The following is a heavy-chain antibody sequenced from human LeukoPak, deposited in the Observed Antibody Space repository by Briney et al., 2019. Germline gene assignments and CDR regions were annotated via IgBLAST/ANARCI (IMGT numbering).Heavy chain of an antibody. D-gene: IGHD2-15*01. CDR2: IHYSGST. CDR3: ARGYCSGSSCYSYYYYNYMDV. V-gene: IGHV4-39*07. Sequence: SETLSLTCTVSGGSISTSNYYWGWIRQPPGKGLEWIGSIHYSGSTNYNPSLKSRVTISVDTSKNQFSLKLSSVTAADTAVYYCARGYCSGSSCYSYYYYNYMDVWGKGTTVTVSS. J-gene: IGHJ6*03. CDR1: GGSISTSNYY.